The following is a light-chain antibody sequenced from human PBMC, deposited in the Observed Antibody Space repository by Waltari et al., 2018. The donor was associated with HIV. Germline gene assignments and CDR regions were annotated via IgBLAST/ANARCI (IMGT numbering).Light chain of an antibody. V-gene: IGKV1-5*03. CDR2: KAS. J-gene: IGKJ4*01. Sequence: DFQMTQSPATLSASVGDRVTITCRASQSISSWLAWYHKKPGKAPKVLIYKASSLGSGVPSRFSGSGSGTEFTLTISSLQPADFATYYCQQYDSYPLTFGGGTKVEIK. CDR1: QSISSW. CDR3: QQYDSYPLT.